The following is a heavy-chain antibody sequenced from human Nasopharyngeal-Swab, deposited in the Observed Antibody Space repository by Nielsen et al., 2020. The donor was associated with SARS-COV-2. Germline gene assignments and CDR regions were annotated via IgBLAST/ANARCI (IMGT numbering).Heavy chain of an antibody. D-gene: IGHD5-12*01. CDR1: GGSISSGGYY. CDR3: ARSHSGYDLSFDY. V-gene: IGHV4-31*03. J-gene: IGHJ4*02. Sequence: SGTLSLTCTVSGGSISSGGYYWSWIRQHPGKGLEWIGYIYYSGSTYYNPSLKSRVTISVDTSKNQFSLKLSSVTAADTAVYYCARSHSGYDLSFDYWGQGTLVTVSS. CDR2: IYYSGST.